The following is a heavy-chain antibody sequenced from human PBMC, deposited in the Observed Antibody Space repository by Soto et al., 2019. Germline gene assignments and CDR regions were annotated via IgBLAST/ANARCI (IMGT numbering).Heavy chain of an antibody. V-gene: IGHV4-39*01. CDR3: ARIHTGESGWYNYYYYYCMDV. CDR2: FYYNEST. J-gene: IGHJ6*02. Sequence: PSETLSLTCSVSGGSISTKSYSWGWIRQPPGKGLEWIVTFYYNESTHYNPSLKSRVTISVDTSKSQFSLRLTSVTAADTAVYYCARIHTGESGWYNYYYYYCMDVWGQGTTVTVSS. D-gene: IGHD6-19*01. CDR1: GGSISTKSYS.